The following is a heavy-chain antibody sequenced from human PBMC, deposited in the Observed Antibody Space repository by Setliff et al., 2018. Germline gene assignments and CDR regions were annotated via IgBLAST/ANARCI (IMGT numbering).Heavy chain of an antibody. CDR3: AKSPHDFWSGRVFFDY. CDR1: GGSISSYY. CDR2: IIGSGIST. V-gene: IGHV3-23*01. D-gene: IGHD3-3*01. Sequence: LSLTCTVSGGSISSYYWSWIRQAPGKGLEWVSTIIGSGISTYYADSVQGRVTISRDNHKNTLHLQMNSLRVEDTAIYYCAKSPHDFWSGRVFFDYWGQGMLVTVSS. J-gene: IGHJ4*01.